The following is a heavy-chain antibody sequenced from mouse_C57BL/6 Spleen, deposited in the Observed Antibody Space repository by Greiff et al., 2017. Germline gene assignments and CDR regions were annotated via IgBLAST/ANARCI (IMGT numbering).Heavy chain of an antibody. Sequence: QLQQSGAELVKPGASVKISCKASGYAFSSYWMNWVKQRPGKGLEWIGQIYPGDGDTNYNGKFKGKATLTADKSSSTAYMQLSSLTSEDSAVYFCARWTTVVEANAMDYWGQGTSVTVSS. D-gene: IGHD1-1*01. CDR2: IYPGDGDT. J-gene: IGHJ4*01. CDR3: ARWTTVVEANAMDY. V-gene: IGHV1-80*01. CDR1: GYAFSSYW.